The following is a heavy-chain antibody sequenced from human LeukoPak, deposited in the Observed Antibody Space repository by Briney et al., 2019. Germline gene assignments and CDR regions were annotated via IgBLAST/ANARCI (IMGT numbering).Heavy chain of an antibody. CDR2: INSDGSST. CDR3: ARGVGYCSSTSCYWWFDP. CDR1: GFTFSSYN. J-gene: IGHJ5*02. V-gene: IGHV3-74*01. D-gene: IGHD2-2*01. Sequence: GGSLRLSCAASGFTFSSYNMNWVRQAPGKGLVWVSRINSDGSSTSYADSVKGRFTISRDNAKNTLYLQMNSLRAEDTAVYYCARGVGYCSSTSCYWWFDPWGQGTLVTVSS.